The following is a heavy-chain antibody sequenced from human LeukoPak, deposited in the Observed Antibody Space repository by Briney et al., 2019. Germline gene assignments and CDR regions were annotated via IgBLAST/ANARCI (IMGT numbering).Heavy chain of an antibody. D-gene: IGHD2-15*01. V-gene: IGHV4-34*01. CDR3: ASSGDCSGGSCYSEIMGWFDP. Sequence: SETLSLTCAVYGGSFSAYYWNWIRQPPGKGLEWIGEINHSGSTNYNPSLKSRVTISVDTSKNQFSLKLSSVTAADTAVYYCASSGDCSGGSCYSEIMGWFDPWGQGTLVTVSS. CDR2: INHSGST. J-gene: IGHJ5*02. CDR1: GGSFSAYY.